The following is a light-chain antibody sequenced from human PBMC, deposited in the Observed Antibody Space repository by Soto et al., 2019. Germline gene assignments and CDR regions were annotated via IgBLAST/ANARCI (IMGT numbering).Light chain of an antibody. CDR3: QQYGRSPLT. V-gene: IGKV3-20*01. CDR2: GAS. J-gene: IGKJ4*01. CDR1: QSVSSNY. Sequence: EIVLTQSPGTLSLSPGERATLSCRASQSVSSNYLTWYQQKPGQAPRLLIYGASSRATGIPDRFSGSGSGTDFTLTISILEPEDFAVYHCQQYGRSPLTFGGGTKVEI.